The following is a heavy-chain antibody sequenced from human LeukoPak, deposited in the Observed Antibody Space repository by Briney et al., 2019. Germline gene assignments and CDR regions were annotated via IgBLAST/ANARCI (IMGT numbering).Heavy chain of an antibody. V-gene: IGHV3-21*01. J-gene: IGHJ4*02. D-gene: IGHD2-21*02. CDR1: RFTFSSYS. CDR3: ARSLGDNDY. Sequence: GGSLRLSCAASRFTFSSYSMSWVRQAPGKGLEWVSSISSSSSYIYYADSVKGRFTISRDNAKNSLYLQMNSLRAEDTAVYYCARSLGDNDYWGQGTLVTVSS. CDR2: ISSSSSYI.